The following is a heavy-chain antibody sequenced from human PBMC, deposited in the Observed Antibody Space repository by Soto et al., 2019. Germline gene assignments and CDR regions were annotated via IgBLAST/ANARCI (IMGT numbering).Heavy chain of an antibody. V-gene: IGHV1-69*08. CDR2: IIPILGIA. D-gene: IGHD3-10*01. Sequence: QVQLVQSGAEVKKPGSSVKVSCKASGGTFSSYTISWVRQAPGQGLEWMGRIIPILGIANYAQKFQGRVTITADQSTSTAYMELSSLRSEDTAVYYCAREELVRGVPYRWFDPWGQGTLVTVSS. J-gene: IGHJ5*02. CDR3: AREELVRGVPYRWFDP. CDR1: GGTFSSYT.